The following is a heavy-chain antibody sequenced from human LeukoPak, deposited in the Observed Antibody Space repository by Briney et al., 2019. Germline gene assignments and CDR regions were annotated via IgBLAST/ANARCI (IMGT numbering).Heavy chain of an antibody. CDR3: AKDQDILTGYLDAFDI. J-gene: IGHJ3*02. CDR2: ISGSGGST. V-gene: IGHV3-23*01. CDR1: GFTFSSYA. D-gene: IGHD3-9*01. Sequence: GGSLRLSCAASGFTFSSYAMSWVRQAPGKGLEWVSAISGSGGSTYYADSVKGRFTISRDNSKNTLYLQMNSLRAEDTAVYYCAKDQDILTGYLDAFDIWGQGTMVTVSS.